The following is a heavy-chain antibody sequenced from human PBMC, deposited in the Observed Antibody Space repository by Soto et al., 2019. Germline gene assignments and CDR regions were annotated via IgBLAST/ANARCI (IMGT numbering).Heavy chain of an antibody. Sequence: EGSLRLSCAASGFTFSSYGMHWVRQAPGKGLEWVAVIWYDGSNKYYADSVKGRFTISRDNSKNTLYLQMNSLRAEDTAVYYCARAFLRTLYYFDYWGQGTLVTVSS. D-gene: IGHD2-21*01. CDR1: GFTFSSYG. J-gene: IGHJ4*02. CDR2: IWYDGSNK. CDR3: ARAFLRTLYYFDY. V-gene: IGHV3-33*01.